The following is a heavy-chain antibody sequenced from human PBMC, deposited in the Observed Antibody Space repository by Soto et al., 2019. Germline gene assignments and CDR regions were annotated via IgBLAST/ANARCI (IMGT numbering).Heavy chain of an antibody. CDR1: GGTFSSYA. J-gene: IGHJ6*02. CDR2: IIPIFGTA. V-gene: IGHV1-69*12. CDR3: ARAGIVLVPAALYYYGMDV. D-gene: IGHD2-2*01. Sequence: QVQLVQSGAEVKKPGSSVKVSCKASGGTFSSYAISWVRQAPGQGLEWMGGIIPIFGTANYAQKFQGRVTITEDESTSTAYMELSSLRSEDTAVYYCARAGIVLVPAALYYYGMDVWGQGTTVTVSS.